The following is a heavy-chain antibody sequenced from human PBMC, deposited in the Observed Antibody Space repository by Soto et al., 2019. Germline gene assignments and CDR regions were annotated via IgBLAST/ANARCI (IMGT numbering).Heavy chain of an antibody. CDR3: ASNTGRYVRGFDI. D-gene: IGHD1-1*01. Sequence: GGSLRLSCAASGFTVSSNYMSWVRQAPGKGLEWVSLVYSGGTTYYADSVKGRFTISRENSKNMLWLQMNSLRAEDTAVYYCASNTGRYVRGFDIWGQGTVVTVSS. CDR2: VYSGGTT. CDR1: GFTVSSNY. V-gene: IGHV3-53*01. J-gene: IGHJ3*02.